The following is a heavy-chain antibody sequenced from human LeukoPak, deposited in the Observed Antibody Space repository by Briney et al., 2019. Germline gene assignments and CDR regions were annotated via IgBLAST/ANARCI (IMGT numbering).Heavy chain of an antibody. CDR1: GFTFSSYW. CDR2: INSDGSST. CDR3: ARAIEYSPVYGGYEVGY. D-gene: IGHD5-12*01. J-gene: IGHJ4*02. Sequence: SGGSLRLSCAASGFTFSSYWMHWVRHAPGKGLVWVSRINSDGSSTSYADSVKGRFTISRDNAKNTLYLQMNSLRAEDTAVYYCARAIEYSPVYGGYEVGYWGQGTLVTVSS. V-gene: IGHV3-74*01.